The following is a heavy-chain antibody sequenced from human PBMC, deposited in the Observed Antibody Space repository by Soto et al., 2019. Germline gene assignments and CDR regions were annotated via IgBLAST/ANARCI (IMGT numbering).Heavy chain of an antibody. D-gene: IGHD4-17*01. CDR3: ERDLNGYGGTRDAFDI. V-gene: IGHV1-46*01. CDR2: INPSGGST. Sequence: ASVKVSCKASGYTFTSYYMHWVRQAPGQGLEWMGIINPSGGSTSYAQKFQGRVTMTRDTSTSTVYMELSSLRSEDTAVYYCERDLNGYGGTRDAFDIWGQGTMVTAS. CDR1: GYTFTSYY. J-gene: IGHJ3*02.